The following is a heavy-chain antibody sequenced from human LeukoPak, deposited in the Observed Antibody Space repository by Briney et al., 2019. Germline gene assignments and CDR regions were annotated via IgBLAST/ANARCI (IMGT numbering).Heavy chain of an antibody. CDR1: GFTFSSYA. CDR3: ARGGYCSGGSCSPLDY. J-gene: IGHJ4*02. CDR2: ISYDGSNK. V-gene: IGHV3-30-3*01. Sequence: GGSLRLSCAASGFTFSSYAMHWVRQASGKGLEWVAVISYDGSNKYYADSVKGRFTISRDNSKNTLYLQMNSLRAEDTAVYYCARGGYCSGGSCSPLDYWGQGTLVTVSS. D-gene: IGHD2-15*01.